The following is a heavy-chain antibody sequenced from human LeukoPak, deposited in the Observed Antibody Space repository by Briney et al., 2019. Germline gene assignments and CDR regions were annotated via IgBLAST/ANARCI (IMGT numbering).Heavy chain of an antibody. V-gene: IGHV3-48*03. CDR2: ISTSGSTM. CDR3: ARGGDYDKPRAGFDI. CDR1: EFTFSSYE. Sequence: PGGSLRLSCAVSEFTFSSYEMNWVRQAPEKGLQWISYISTSGSTMYYADSVKGRFTISRDNAKNSLYLQMNSLRAEDTAVYYCARGGDYDKPRAGFDIWGQGTMVTVSS. J-gene: IGHJ3*02. D-gene: IGHD3-22*01.